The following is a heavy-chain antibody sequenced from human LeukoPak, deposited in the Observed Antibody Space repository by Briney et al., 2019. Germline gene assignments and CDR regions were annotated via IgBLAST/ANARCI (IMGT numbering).Heavy chain of an antibody. CDR1: GGTFSSYA. CDR2: IIPIFGTA. V-gene: IGHV1-69*13. D-gene: IGHD6-6*01. J-gene: IGHJ4*02. Sequence: SVKVSCKASGGTFSSYAISGVRQAPGQGLEWMGGIIPIFGTANYAQEFQGRVTITADESTSTAYMELSSLRSEDTAVYYCAGGSSSSAFDYWGQGTLVTVSS. CDR3: AGGSSSSAFDY.